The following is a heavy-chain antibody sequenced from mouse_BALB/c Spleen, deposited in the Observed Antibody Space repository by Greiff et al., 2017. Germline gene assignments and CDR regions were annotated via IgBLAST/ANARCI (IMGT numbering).Heavy chain of an antibody. Sequence: EVQLVESGGGLVQPGGSLRLSCATSGFTFTDYYMSWVRQPPGKALEWLGFIRNKANGYTTEYSASVKGRFTISRDNSQSILYLQMYTLRAEDSATYYCARDIYDGYYEGVWFAYWGQGTLVTVSA. CDR2: IRNKANGYTT. V-gene: IGHV7-3*02. CDR3: ARDIYDGYYEGVWFAY. D-gene: IGHD2-3*01. J-gene: IGHJ3*01. CDR1: GFTFTDYY.